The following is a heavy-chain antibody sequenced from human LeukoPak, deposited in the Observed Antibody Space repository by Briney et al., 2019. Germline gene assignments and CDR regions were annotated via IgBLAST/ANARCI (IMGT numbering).Heavy chain of an antibody. J-gene: IGHJ4*02. V-gene: IGHV3-30*04. CDR3: ARFVVVPAAFDY. Sequence: GRSLRLSCAASGFTFSSYAMHWVRQAPGKGLEWVAVISYDGSNKNYADSVKGRFTISRDNSKNTLYLQMNSLRAEDTTVYYCARFVVVPAAFDYWGQGTLVTVSS. D-gene: IGHD2-2*01. CDR1: GFTFSSYA. CDR2: ISYDGSNK.